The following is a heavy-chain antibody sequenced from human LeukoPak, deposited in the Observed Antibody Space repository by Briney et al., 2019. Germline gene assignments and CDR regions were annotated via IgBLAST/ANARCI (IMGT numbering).Heavy chain of an antibody. V-gene: IGHV4-30-4*01. J-gene: IGHJ3*02. CDR1: GASISSGDYY. CDR2: IYYSGST. Sequence: LQTLSLTCTVSGASISSGDYYWSCIRRPPGKGLEWIGYIYYSGSTYYNPSLNSRVAISVDTSKNQFSLKLSSVTAADTAVYYCARRSNNAFDIGGRATLVTVSS. CDR3: ARRSNNAFDI.